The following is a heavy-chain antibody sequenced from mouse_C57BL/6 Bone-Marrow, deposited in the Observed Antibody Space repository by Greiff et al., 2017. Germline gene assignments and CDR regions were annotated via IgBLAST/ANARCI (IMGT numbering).Heavy chain of an antibody. J-gene: IGHJ1*03. CDR3: TTGGYFDV. CDR2: IDPENGDT. V-gene: IGHV14-4*01. CDR1: GFNIKDDY. Sequence: VQLQQSGAELVRPGASVKLSCTASGFNIKDDYMHWVKQRPEQGLEWIGWIDPENGDTEYASKFQGKATITADTSSNTAYLQLSSLTSEDTAVXYCTTGGYFDVWGTGTTVTVSS.